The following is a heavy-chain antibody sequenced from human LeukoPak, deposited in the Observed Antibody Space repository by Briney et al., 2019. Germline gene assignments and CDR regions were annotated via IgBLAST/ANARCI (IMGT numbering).Heavy chain of an antibody. D-gene: IGHD5/OR15-5a*01. V-gene: IGHV1-2*02. CDR1: GYTFTSYG. CDR2: INANSGGT. Sequence: GASVKVSCKASGYTFTSYGISWVRQAPGQGLEWMGWINANSGGTNYAQKFQGRVTMTRDTSISTAYMELTSLRSDDTAVYYCANEKQGSTTEAFDIWGQGTMVTVSS. CDR3: ANEKQGSTTEAFDI. J-gene: IGHJ3*02.